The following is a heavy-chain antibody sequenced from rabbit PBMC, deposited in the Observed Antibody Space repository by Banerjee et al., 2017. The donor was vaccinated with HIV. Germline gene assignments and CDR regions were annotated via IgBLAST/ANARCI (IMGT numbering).Heavy chain of an antibody. Sequence: QEQLEESGGGLVTPGRTLTLSCTASGFDFSTYGVNWVRQAPGKGLEWIACINSNTGNTVYASWAKGPFTISKTSSTTVTLQMTSLIAADTATYFCARDGTAYAGYGYAGFNLWGQGTLVTVS. CDR2: INSNTGNT. CDR1: GFDFSTYG. J-gene: IGHJ4*01. CDR3: ARDGTAYAGYGYAGFNL. V-gene: IGHV1S45*01. D-gene: IGHD6-1*01.